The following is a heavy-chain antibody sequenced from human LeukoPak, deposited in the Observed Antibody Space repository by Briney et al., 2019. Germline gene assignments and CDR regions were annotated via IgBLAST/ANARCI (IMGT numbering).Heavy chain of an antibody. J-gene: IGHJ4*02. CDR2: ISSSSSYI. CDR3: ARGTYYYDSSGYNPTY. V-gene: IGHV3-21*01. D-gene: IGHD3-22*01. Sequence: PGGSLRLSCAASGFTFSSYNMNWVRQAPGKGLEWVSSISSSSSYIYYADSVKGRFTISRDNAKNSLYLQMNSLRAEDTAVYYCARGTYYYDSSGYNPTYWGQGTLVTVSS. CDR1: GFTFSSYN.